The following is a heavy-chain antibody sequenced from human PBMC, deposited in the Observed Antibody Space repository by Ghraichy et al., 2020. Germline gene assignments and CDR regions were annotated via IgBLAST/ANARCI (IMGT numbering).Heavy chain of an antibody. Sequence: ASVKVSCKASGYTFTSYDINWVRQATGQGLEWMGWMNPNSGNTGYAQKFQGRVTMTRNTSISTAYMELSSLRSEDTAVYYCARGNRGIVVVTAIYDYYGMDVWGQGTTVTVSS. CDR3: ARGNRGIVVVTAIYDYYGMDV. D-gene: IGHD2-21*02. J-gene: IGHJ6*02. CDR2: MNPNSGNT. V-gene: IGHV1-8*01. CDR1: GYTFTSYD.